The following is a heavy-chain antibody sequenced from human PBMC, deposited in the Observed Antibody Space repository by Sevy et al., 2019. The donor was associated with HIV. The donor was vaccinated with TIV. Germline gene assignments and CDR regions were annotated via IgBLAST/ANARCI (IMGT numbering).Heavy chain of an antibody. V-gene: IGHV3-11*01. J-gene: IGHJ2*01. CDR2: ISSRDNTI. CDR1: GFTFRDYY. CDR3: AREGSLRYFDL. Sequence: GGSLRLSCGASGFTFRDYYMSWIRQAPGRGLEWVSHISSRDNTIYYADSVKGRFTISRDNAKNSLYLQMNSLRAEDTALYYCAREGSLRYFDLWGRGTLVTVSS. D-gene: IGHD3-10*01.